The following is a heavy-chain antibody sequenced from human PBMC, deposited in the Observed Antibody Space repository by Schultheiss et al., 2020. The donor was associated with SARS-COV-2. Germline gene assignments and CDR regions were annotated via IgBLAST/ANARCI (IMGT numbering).Heavy chain of an antibody. Sequence: SETLSLTCAVYGGSFSGYYWSWIRQPPGKGLEWIGSIYYSGSTNYNPSLKSRVTISVDTSKNQFSLKLSSVTAADTAVYYCARESYYDSSGYLSSYWGQGTLVTVSS. CDR2: IYYSGST. D-gene: IGHD3-22*01. V-gene: IGHV4-34*11. CDR1: GGSFSGYY. CDR3: ARESYYDSSGYLSSY. J-gene: IGHJ4*02.